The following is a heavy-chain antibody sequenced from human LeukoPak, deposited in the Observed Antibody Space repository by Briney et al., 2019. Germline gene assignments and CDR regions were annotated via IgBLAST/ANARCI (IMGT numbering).Heavy chain of an antibody. V-gene: IGHV4-34*01. J-gene: IGHJ4*02. Sequence: SETLSLTCAVYGGSFSGYYWSWIRQPPGKGLEWIGEINHSGSTNYNPSLKSRVTISVDTSKNQFSLKLSSVTAADTAVYYCARDTEGNYYGSAKLDYWGQGTLVTVSS. CDR2: INHSGST. CDR1: GGSFSGYY. CDR3: ARDTEGNYYGSAKLDY. D-gene: IGHD3-10*01.